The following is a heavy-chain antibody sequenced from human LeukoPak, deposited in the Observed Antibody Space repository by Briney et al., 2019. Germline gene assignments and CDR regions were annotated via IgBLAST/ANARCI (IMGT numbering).Heavy chain of an antibody. CDR3: AKEMTYYYDSSGLDY. CDR1: GFTFSSYG. CDR2: IWYDGSNK. D-gene: IGHD3-22*01. Sequence: PGRSLRLSCAASGFTFSSYGMHWVRQAPGKGLEWVAVIWYDGSNKYYADSVKGRFTIPRDNSKNTLYLQMNSLRAEDTAVYYCAKEMTYYYDSSGLDYWGQGTLVTVSS. V-gene: IGHV3-33*06. J-gene: IGHJ4*02.